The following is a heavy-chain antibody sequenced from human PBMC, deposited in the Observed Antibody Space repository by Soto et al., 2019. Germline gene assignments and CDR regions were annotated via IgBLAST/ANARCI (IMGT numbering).Heavy chain of an antibody. V-gene: IGHV4-59*01. D-gene: IGHD3-10*01. Sequence: SETLSLTCTVSGGSISNYYWSWIRQPPGKGLEWIGYIYSSGSTNYNPSLKSRVTISVDTSKNQFSLKLSSVTAADTAVYFCARMPVTMVRGVARYGMDVWGQGTTVTVS. J-gene: IGHJ6*02. CDR2: IYSSGST. CDR1: GGSISNYY. CDR3: ARMPVTMVRGVARYGMDV.